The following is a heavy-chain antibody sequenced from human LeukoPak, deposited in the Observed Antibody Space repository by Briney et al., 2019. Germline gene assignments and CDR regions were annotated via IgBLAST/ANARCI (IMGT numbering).Heavy chain of an antibody. J-gene: IGHJ3*02. CDR2: IIPIFGTA. Sequence: SVKVSCKASGGTFSSYAISWVRQAPGQGLEWMGGIIPIFGTANYAQKFQGRVTITADESTSTAYMELSSLRSEDTAVYYCARDDYGDYVAFDIWGQGTMVTVSS. CDR1: GGTFSSYA. V-gene: IGHV1-69*13. CDR3: ARDDYGDYVAFDI. D-gene: IGHD4-17*01.